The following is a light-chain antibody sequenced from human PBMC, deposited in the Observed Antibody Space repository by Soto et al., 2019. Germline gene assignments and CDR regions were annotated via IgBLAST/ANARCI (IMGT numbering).Light chain of an antibody. V-gene: IGLV2-8*01. Sequence: QSALTQPASVSGSPGQSITISCTGTNSDVGGYKYVSWYQQHPGKAPKLMIFEVNKRPSGVPDRFSGSKSGNTASLTVSGLQAEDEADYYCSSYAGINNLGVFGTGTKVTVL. CDR2: EVN. CDR3: SSYAGINNLGV. CDR1: NSDVGGYKY. J-gene: IGLJ1*01.